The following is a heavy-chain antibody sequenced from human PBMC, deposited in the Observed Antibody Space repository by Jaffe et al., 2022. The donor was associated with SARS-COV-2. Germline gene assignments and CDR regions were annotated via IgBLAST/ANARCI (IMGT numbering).Heavy chain of an antibody. J-gene: IGHJ5*02. D-gene: IGHD2-2*01. V-gene: IGHV4-38-2*02. CDR3: ARDRVGGYCSSTSCHNWFDP. Sequence: QVQLQESGPGLVKPSETLSLTCTVSGYSISSGYYWGWIRQPPGKGLEWIGSIYHSGSTYYNPSLKSRVTISVDTSKNQFSLKLSSVTAADTAVYYCARDRVGGYCSSTSCHNWFDPWGQGTLVTVSS. CDR2: IYHSGST. CDR1: GYSISSGYY.